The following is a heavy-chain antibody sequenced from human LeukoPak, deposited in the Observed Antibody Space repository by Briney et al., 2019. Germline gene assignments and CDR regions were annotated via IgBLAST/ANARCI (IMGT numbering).Heavy chain of an antibody. J-gene: IGHJ4*02. CDR3: ARDYGSGSYSYDY. Sequence: ASVKVSCKASGYTFTGYYMHWVRQAPGQGLEWMGWINPNSGGTNYAQKFQGWVTMTRDTSISTAHMELSRLRSDDTAVYYCARDYGSGSYSYDYWGQGTLVTVSS. CDR1: GYTFTGYY. V-gene: IGHV1-2*04. D-gene: IGHD3-10*01. CDR2: INPNSGGT.